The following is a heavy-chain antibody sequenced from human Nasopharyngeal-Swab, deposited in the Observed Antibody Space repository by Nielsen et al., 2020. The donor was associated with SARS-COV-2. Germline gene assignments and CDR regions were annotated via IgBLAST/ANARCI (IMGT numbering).Heavy chain of an antibody. J-gene: IGHJ5*02. CDR2: IYHSGST. CDR1: GGSISSGGYS. CDR3: ARHPWQLWFPGWFDP. V-gene: IGHV4-30-2*03. Sequence: SETLSLTCAASGGSISSGGYSWSWIRQPPGKGLEWIGYIYHSGSTYYNPSLKSRVTISVDTSKNQFSLKLSSVTAADTAVYYCARHPWQLWFPGWFDPWGQGTLVTVSS. D-gene: IGHD5-18*01.